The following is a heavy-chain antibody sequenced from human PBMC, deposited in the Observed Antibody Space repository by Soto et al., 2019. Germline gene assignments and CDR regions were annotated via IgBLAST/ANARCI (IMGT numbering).Heavy chain of an antibody. Sequence: SETLSLTCTVSGGSITNGYYYWSWVRQNPGKGLEWIGHIYHSGRTYYRPSLKSRVTISVDTSKSQFSLNLSSVTAADTAVYYCARWVEVSLDYFDSWGQRTPVTVSS. D-gene: IGHD2-15*01. CDR3: ARWVEVSLDYFDS. J-gene: IGHJ4*02. CDR1: GGSITNGYYY. V-gene: IGHV4-31*03. CDR2: IYHSGRT.